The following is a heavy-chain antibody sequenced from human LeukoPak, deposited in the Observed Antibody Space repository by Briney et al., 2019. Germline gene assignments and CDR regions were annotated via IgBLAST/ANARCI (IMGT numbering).Heavy chain of an antibody. J-gene: IGHJ4*02. CDR1: GFTFSSYE. Sequence: GRSLRLSCAASGFTFSSYEMNWVRQAPGKGLEWVSYISSSGSNIYYADSVKGRFTISRDNAKNSLYLQMNSLRAEDTAVYYCARGRISDSFDYWGQGTLVTVSS. V-gene: IGHV3-48*03. CDR3: ARGRISDSFDY. D-gene: IGHD2-15*01. CDR2: ISSSGSNI.